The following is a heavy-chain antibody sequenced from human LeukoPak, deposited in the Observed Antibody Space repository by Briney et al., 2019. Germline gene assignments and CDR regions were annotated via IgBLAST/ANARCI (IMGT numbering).Heavy chain of an antibody. CDR2: ISTTGSPI. D-gene: IGHD5-24*01. CDR1: GFSFSSYS. Sequence: GGSLRLSCAASGFSFSSYSMSGVRQAPGKGREWVSYISTTGSPIYYADSVKGRFTISRDNAKNSLYLQRNSLRAGDTAVYYCARDRHGTYDYWGQGTLVTVSS. CDR3: ARDRHGTYDY. V-gene: IGHV3-48*04. J-gene: IGHJ4*02.